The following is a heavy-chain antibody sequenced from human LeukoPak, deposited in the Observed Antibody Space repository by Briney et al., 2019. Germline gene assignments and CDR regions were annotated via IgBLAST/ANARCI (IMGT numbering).Heavy chain of an antibody. CDR2: IYYSGST. V-gene: IGHV4-39*07. D-gene: IGHD2/OR15-2a*01. CDR1: GGSISSSSYY. Sequence: SETLSLTCTVSGGSISSSSYYWGWIRQPPGKGLEWIGSIYYSGSTYYNPSLKSRVTISLDTSQNQFSLRLASVTASDTAVYYCVRVFGYYQESMDVWGPGITVSVSS. J-gene: IGHJ6*02. CDR3: VRVFGYYQESMDV.